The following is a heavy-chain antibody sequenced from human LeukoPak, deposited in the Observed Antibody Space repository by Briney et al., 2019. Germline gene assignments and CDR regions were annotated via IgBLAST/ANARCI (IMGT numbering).Heavy chain of an antibody. CDR1: GFTVSSNY. CDR2: IYSGGST. J-gene: IGHJ4*02. Sequence: GGSLRLSCAASGFTVSSNYMSWVRQAPGKGLEWVSVIYSGGSTYYADSVKGRFTISRDNSKNTLYLQMNSLRAEDTAVYYCARGTLLWFGEYYFDYWGQGTLVTVSS. V-gene: IGHV3-53*01. CDR3: ARGTLLWFGEYYFDY. D-gene: IGHD3-10*01.